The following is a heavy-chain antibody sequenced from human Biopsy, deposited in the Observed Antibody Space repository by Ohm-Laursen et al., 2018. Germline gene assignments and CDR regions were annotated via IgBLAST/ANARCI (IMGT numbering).Heavy chain of an antibody. D-gene: IGHD3-9*01. V-gene: IGHV1-69*06. Sequence: SVKVSCKTSSYTFTDYNIHWVRQAPGQGLEWLGGNIPILGTGNYAQKFQDRVTVAADTSTSTATMELRSLRSDDTAVYYCATKLTGYFHHWGQGTLVIVSS. CDR2: NIPILGTG. CDR3: ATKLTGYFHH. CDR1: SYTFTDYN. J-gene: IGHJ1*01.